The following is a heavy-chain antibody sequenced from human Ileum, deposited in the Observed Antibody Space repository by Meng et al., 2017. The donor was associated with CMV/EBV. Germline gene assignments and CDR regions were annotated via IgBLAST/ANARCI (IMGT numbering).Heavy chain of an antibody. CDR3: ARDSRYSGDYFDS. CDR1: GDSIISCYHY. J-gene: IGHJ4*01. CDR2: IFISGST. Sequence: QEVRQGSDPGQVKTSPTLALTCNNAGDSIISCYHYWSWIQQPPERGLEMIGYIFISGSTYYKPSLKSRVTISADTSTTQFSLKLSTVTDADTAVYYCARDSRYSGDYFDSWGRGTLVTVSS. D-gene: IGHD6-19*01. V-gene: IGHV4-30-4*08.